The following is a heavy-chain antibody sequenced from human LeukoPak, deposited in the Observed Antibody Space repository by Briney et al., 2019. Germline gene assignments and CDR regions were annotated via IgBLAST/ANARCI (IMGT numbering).Heavy chain of an antibody. CDR3: ARGPLSSSSYGMDV. CDR2: INHSGGT. V-gene: IGHV4-34*01. CDR1: GGSFSGYY. D-gene: IGHD6-13*01. Sequence: SETLSLTCAVYGGSFSGYYWSWIRQPPGKGLEWIGEINHSGGTNYNPSLKSRVTISVDTPKNQFSLKLSSVTAADTAVYYCARGPLSSSSYGMDVWGQGTTVTVSS. J-gene: IGHJ6*02.